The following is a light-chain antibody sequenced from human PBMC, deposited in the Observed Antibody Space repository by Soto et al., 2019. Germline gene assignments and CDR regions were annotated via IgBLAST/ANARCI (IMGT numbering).Light chain of an antibody. CDR2: EDK. V-gene: IGLV6-57*04. J-gene: IGLJ1*01. CDR1: SGSIATNY. Sequence: NFMLTQPHSVSESPGKTVTISCTRSSGSIATNYVQWYQQRPGSAPTTVIYEDKLRPSGVPDRFSGSIDSSSNSASLTISGLKTEDEADYFCQSYHSGNYAFGTWTKVTVL. CDR3: QSYHSGNYA.